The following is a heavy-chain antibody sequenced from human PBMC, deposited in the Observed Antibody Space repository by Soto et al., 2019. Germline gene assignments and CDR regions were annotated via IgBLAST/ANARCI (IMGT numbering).Heavy chain of an antibody. D-gene: IGHD1-26*01. CDR2: ISGSGGST. J-gene: IGHJ3*02. CDR1: GFTFSSYA. CDR3: AKAVGATSYLNDAFDI. Sequence: GESLKISCAASGFTFSSYAMSWVRQAPGKGLEWVSAISGSGGSTYYADSVKGRFTISRDNSKNTLYLQMNSLRAEDTAVYYCAKAVGATSYLNDAFDIWGQGTMVTVSS. V-gene: IGHV3-23*01.